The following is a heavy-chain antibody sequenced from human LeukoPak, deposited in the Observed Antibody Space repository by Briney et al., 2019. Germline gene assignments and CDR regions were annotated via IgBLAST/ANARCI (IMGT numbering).Heavy chain of an antibody. Sequence: ETLSLTCTVSGGSISSYYWSWIRQAPGKGLEWVSSISSSSSYIYYADSVKGRFTISRDNAKNSLYLQMNSLRAEDTAVYYCARDLGSGMDVWGQGTTVTVSS. V-gene: IGHV3-21*01. D-gene: IGHD2-15*01. CDR3: ARDLGSGMDV. CDR2: ISSSSSYI. J-gene: IGHJ6*02. CDR1: GGSISSYY.